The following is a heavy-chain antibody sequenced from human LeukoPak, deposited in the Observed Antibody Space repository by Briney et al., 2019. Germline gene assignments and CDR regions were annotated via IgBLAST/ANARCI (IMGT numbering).Heavy chain of an antibody. CDR3: ATTGQYYYDSSGYYS. V-gene: IGHV1-69*06. CDR2: IIPIFGTA. J-gene: IGHJ4*02. D-gene: IGHD3-22*01. CDR1: GGTFSSYA. Sequence: SVTVSCKASGGTFSSYAISWVRQAPGQGLEWMGGIIPIFGTANYAQKFQGRVTMTEDTSTDTAYKELSSLRSEDTAVYYCATTGQYYYDSSGYYSWGQGTLVTVSS.